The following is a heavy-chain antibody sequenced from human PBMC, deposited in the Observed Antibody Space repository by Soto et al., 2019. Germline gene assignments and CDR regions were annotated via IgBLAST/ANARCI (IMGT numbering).Heavy chain of an antibody. CDR3: ARQRYSDT. Sequence: PGGSLRLSCAASGFPFSTYWMTWVRQAPGKGLEWVANIKQDGSEKDYVDSVKGRFTISRDNARNSLYLQMNSLRAEDTGVYYCARQRYSDTWGQGTLVTVSS. D-gene: IGHD5-12*01. CDR1: GFPFSTYW. CDR2: IKQDGSEK. J-gene: IGHJ4*02. V-gene: IGHV3-7*01.